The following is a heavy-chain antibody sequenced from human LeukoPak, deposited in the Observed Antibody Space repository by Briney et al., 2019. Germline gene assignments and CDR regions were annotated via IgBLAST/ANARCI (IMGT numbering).Heavy chain of an antibody. CDR1: GYTFTSYG. Sequence: ASVKVSCKASGYTFTSYGITWVRQAPGQGLEWMGWVSAYNGHTNYAQKFQGRVTMTTDTSTSTASMELRSLRSDDTAVYYCARLIPQKWELPGKWFDPWGQGTLVTVSS. D-gene: IGHD1-26*01. V-gene: IGHV1-18*01. CDR3: ARLIPQKWELPGKWFDP. J-gene: IGHJ5*02. CDR2: VSAYNGHT.